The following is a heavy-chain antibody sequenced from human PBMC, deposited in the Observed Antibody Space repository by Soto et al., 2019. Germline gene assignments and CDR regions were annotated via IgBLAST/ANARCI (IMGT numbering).Heavy chain of an antibody. V-gene: IGHV3-23*01. CDR2: IGGSGSPT. CDR1: GFSFSSYA. CDR3: AKDLKTTVVRAYDY. D-gene: IGHD4-17*01. Sequence: EVQLLESGGGFVQPGGSLRLSCAASGFSFSSYAMTWVRQAPGKGPEWVSVIGGSGSPTYYADSVKGRFTISRDNSKNTLYLKMNSLGAEDTAGYYCAKDLKTTVVRAYDYWGQGTLVTVSS. J-gene: IGHJ4*02.